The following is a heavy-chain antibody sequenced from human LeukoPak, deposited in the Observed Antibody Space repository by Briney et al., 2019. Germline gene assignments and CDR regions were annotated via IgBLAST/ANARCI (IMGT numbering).Heavy chain of an antibody. CDR1: GFTFSSYA. Sequence: GGSLRLSCAASGFTFSSYAMHWVRQAPGKGLEWVAVISYDGSNKYYADSVKGRFTISRGNSKNTLYLQMNSLRSEDTAVYYCARGRGGDGYNWLCYFDYWGQGTLVTVSS. J-gene: IGHJ4*02. D-gene: IGHD5-24*01. CDR3: ARGRGGDGYNWLCYFDY. CDR2: ISYDGSNK. V-gene: IGHV3-30-3*01.